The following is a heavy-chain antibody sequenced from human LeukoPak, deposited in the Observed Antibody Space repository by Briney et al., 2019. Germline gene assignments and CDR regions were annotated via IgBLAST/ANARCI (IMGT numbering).Heavy chain of an antibody. J-gene: IGHJ5*02. CDR1: GGSISSYY. CDR2: IYYSGST. CDR3: ARDLGIAAAGQYNWFDP. D-gene: IGHD6-13*01. V-gene: IGHV4-59*01. Sequence: SETLSLTCTVSGGSISSYYWSWIRQPPGKGLEWIGYIYYSGSTNYNPSLKSRVTISVDTSKYQFSLKLSSVTAADTAVYYCARDLGIAAAGQYNWFDPWGQGTLVTVSS.